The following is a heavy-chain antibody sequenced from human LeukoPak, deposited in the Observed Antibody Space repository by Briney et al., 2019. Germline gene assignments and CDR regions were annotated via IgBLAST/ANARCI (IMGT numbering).Heavy chain of an antibody. CDR2: IYPGDSDT. V-gene: IGHV5-51*01. CDR3: ARLSMVRGVIRRIDY. D-gene: IGHD3-10*01. CDR1: GYSFTSYW. J-gene: IGHJ4*02. Sequence: GESLKISCKGSGYSFTSYWIGWVRQMPGKGLEWMGIIYPGDSDTRYSPSFQGQVTISADKPISTAYLQWSSLKASDTAMYYCARLSMVRGVIRRIDYWGQGTLVTVSS.